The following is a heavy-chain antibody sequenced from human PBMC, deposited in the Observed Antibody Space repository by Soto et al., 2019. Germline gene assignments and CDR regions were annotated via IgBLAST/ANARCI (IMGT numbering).Heavy chain of an antibody. CDR3: ATDSSTYVGDFDI. J-gene: IGHJ3*02. CDR2: LYYGGSP. CDR1: GGCISSSSYF. D-gene: IGHD2-2*01. V-gene: IGHV4-39*02. Sequence: SETLSLTCSVSGGCISSSSYFWGWVRQPPGKGLEWIGGLYYGGSPYYNPSLKSRVTISVNTSKNQLSLKLSSVTAADTSVYYCATDSSTYVGDFDIWGRGTMVTVSS.